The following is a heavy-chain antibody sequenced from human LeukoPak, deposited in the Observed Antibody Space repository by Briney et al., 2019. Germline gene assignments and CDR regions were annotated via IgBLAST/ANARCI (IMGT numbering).Heavy chain of an antibody. D-gene: IGHD6-25*01. J-gene: IGHJ3*01. Sequence: ASVKVSCKASGYTFKNYDINWVRQAPGQGLEWMAWMNPNNDNAGSAQKFQGRVTMTRDTSINTAYMELSSLRSDDTGVYYCARAAAGGDDPFDVWGQGSLIILSS. V-gene: IGHV1-8*01. CDR2: MNPNNDNA. CDR3: ARAAAGGDDPFDV. CDR1: GYTFKNYD.